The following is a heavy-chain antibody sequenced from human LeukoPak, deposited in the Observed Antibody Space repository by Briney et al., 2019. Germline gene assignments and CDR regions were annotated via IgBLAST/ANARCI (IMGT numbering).Heavy chain of an antibody. CDR3: ARGDNYYDSSGYYY. CDR2: IIPIFGTA. D-gene: IGHD3-22*01. V-gene: IGHV1-69*05. CDR1: GGTFSSYA. Sequence: GASVKVSCKASGGTFSSYAISWVRQAPGQGLEWMGRIIPIFGTANYAQKFQGRVTITTDESTSTAYMELSSLRSEDTAVYYCARGDNYYDSSGYYYWGQGTLVIVSS. J-gene: IGHJ4*02.